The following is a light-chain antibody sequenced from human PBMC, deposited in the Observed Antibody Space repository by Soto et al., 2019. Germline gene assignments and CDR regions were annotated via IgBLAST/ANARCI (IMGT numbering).Light chain of an antibody. Sequence: EIVLTQSPGTLSLSPGERATLSCRASQSISSSYLAWYQHKPGQAPRFSIYGASTRATGVPDRFSGSGSGTDFTLTVIRRELEDFAGYYCQEYGSSPLLIFGQGTRLEIK. J-gene: IGKJ5*01. CDR2: GAS. V-gene: IGKV3-20*01. CDR1: QSISSSY. CDR3: QEYGSSPLLI.